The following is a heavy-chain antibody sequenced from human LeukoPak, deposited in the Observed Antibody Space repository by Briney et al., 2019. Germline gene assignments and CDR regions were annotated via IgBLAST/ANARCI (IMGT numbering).Heavy chain of an antibody. J-gene: IGHJ4*02. D-gene: IGHD6-6*01. CDR2: ISYDGSNK. V-gene: IGHV3-30*04. CDR3: ARGTPLYSSSFDY. CDR1: GFTFSSYA. Sequence: GGSLRLSCAASGFTFSSYAMHWVRQAPGKGLEWVAVISYDGSNKYYADSVKGRFTISRDNAKNSLYLQMNSLRAEDTAVYYCARGTPLYSSSFDYWGQGTLVTVSS.